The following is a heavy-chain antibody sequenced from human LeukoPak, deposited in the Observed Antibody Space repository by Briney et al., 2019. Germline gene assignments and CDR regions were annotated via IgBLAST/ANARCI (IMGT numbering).Heavy chain of an antibody. CDR3: ARAEVPAAIKSGAFDI. Sequence: PGRSLRLSCAASGFTFSSYGTHWVRQAPGKGLEWVAVIWDDASNKYYADSVKGRFTISRDDSKNTLYLQMNSLRAEDTAVYYCARAEVPAAIKSGAFDIWGQGTMVTVSS. D-gene: IGHD2-2*01. CDR2: IWDDASNK. V-gene: IGHV3-33*01. J-gene: IGHJ3*02. CDR1: GFTFSSYG.